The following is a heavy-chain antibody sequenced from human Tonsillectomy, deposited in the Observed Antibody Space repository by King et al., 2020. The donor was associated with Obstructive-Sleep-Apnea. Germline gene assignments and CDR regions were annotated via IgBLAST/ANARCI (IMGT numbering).Heavy chain of an antibody. CDR3: AKDRDSYGTYGMDV. Sequence: VQLVESGGGVVQPGRSLRLSCAASGFTFSSYGMHWVRQAPGKGLERVAFISDDGSSKFYADSVKGRFTISRDNSKNTLYLQMNSLRGEDTAVYYCAKDRDSYGTYGMDVWGQGTTVTVSS. J-gene: IGHJ6*02. CDR1: GFTFSSYG. CDR2: ISDDGSSK. V-gene: IGHV3-30*18. D-gene: IGHD5-18*01.